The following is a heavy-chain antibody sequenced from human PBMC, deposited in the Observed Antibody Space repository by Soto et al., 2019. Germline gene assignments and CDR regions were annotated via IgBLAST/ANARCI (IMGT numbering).Heavy chain of an antibody. V-gene: IGHV1-2*04. Sequence: ASVKVSCKASGYTFTGYYMHWVRQAPGQGLEWMGWINPNSGGTNYAQKFQGWVTMTRDTSTSTVYMELSSLRSEDTAVYYCALGVGYYDSSGYSGNDAFDIWGQGTMVTVSS. CDR3: ALGVGYYDSSGYSGNDAFDI. CDR1: GYTFTGYY. J-gene: IGHJ3*02. D-gene: IGHD3-22*01. CDR2: INPNSGGT.